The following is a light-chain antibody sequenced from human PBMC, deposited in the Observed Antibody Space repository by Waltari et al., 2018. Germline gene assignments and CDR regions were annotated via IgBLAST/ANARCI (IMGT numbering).Light chain of an antibody. CDR3: QQYSIRPWT. Sequence: IVMTQSPDSLAVSLGARATIRCRSNQSLLYSSNNKNYLAWYQQKPGQPPKRLIYWASTRESGVPDRFSGSGSGTDFTLTISSLQAEDVAVYYCQQYSIRPWTFGQGTKVEI. V-gene: IGKV4-1*01. CDR1: QSLLYSSNNKNY. CDR2: WAS. J-gene: IGKJ1*01.